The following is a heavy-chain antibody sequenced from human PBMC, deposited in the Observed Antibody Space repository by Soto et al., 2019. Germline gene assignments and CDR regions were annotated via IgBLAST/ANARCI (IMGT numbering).Heavy chain of an antibody. CDR3: ARLGGYSDYYYYGMDV. V-gene: IGHV1-69*13. CDR2: IIPIFGTA. Sequence: GASVKVSCKASGGTFSSYAISWVRQAPGQGLEWMGGIIPIFGTANYAQKFQGRVTITADESTSTAYMELSSLRSEDTAVYYCARLGGYSDYYYYGMDVWGQGTRSPSP. CDR1: GGTFSSYA. D-gene: IGHD3-22*01. J-gene: IGHJ6*02.